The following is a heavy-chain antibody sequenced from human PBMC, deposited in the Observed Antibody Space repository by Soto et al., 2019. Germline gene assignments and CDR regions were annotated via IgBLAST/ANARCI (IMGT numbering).Heavy chain of an antibody. V-gene: IGHV4-31*03. D-gene: IGHD5-18*01. CDR1: GGSISSGGYY. Sequence: QVQLQESGPGLVKPSQTLSLTCTVSGGSISSGGYYWSWIRQHPGKGLEWIGYIYYSGNTYYNPSLKSRVTISVDTSKNQFSLKLASVTAADTAVYYCARMGPLGQLWSDFFDFWGQGTLVTVSS. CDR2: IYYSGNT. J-gene: IGHJ4*02. CDR3: ARMGPLGQLWSDFFDF.